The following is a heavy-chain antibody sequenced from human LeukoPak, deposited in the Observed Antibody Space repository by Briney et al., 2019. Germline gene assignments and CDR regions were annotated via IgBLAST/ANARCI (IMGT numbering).Heavy chain of an antibody. CDR1: GFTFSSYA. Sequence: PGGSLRLSCAASGFTFSSYAMSWVRQAPGKGLEWVAVISYHGSDKYYADSVKGRFTISRDNSKNTLYLQMNTLRVEDTAIYYCAKDPTGYNEPLPFDYWGQGTLVTVSS. V-gene: IGHV3-30*18. CDR3: AKDPTGYNEPLPFDY. D-gene: IGHD5-24*01. CDR2: ISYHGSDK. J-gene: IGHJ4*02.